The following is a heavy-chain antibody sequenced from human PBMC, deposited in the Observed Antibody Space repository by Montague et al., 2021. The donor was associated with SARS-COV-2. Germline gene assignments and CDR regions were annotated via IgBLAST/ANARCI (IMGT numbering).Heavy chain of an antibody. CDR2: IYYSGST. V-gene: IGHV4-39*01. J-gene: IGHJ4*02. CDR3: VRSRAGRYFDWTKLDAHVKPYCFDY. Sequence: SETLSLTCTVSGGSISSSSYYWGWIRQPPGKGLEWIGSIYYSGSTYYNPSLKSRVTISVDTSKNQFSLKLSSVTAADTAVYYCVRSRAGRYFDWTKLDAHVKPYCFDYWGQGTLVTVSS. D-gene: IGHD3-9*01. CDR1: GGSISSSSYY.